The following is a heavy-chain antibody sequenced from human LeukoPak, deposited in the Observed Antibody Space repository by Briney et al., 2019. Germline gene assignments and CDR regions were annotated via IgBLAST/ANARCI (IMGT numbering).Heavy chain of an antibody. CDR1: GFTFDEYG. V-gene: IGHV3-20*04. CDR3: ARGLRFLEWLEGNLDY. D-gene: IGHD3-3*01. CDR2: INWNGGST. Sequence: RPGGSLRLSCAASGFTFDEYGMSRVRQAPGRGLEWVSGINWNGGSTVYADAVKGRFNISRGNAKESLYLQMNSLRAEDTALYYCARGLRFLEWLEGNLDYWGQGTLVTVSS. J-gene: IGHJ4*02.